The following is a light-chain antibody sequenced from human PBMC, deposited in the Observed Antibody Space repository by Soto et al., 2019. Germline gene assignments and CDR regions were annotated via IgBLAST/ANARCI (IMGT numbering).Light chain of an antibody. CDR1: QSISRNY. CDR3: PKYGSLVPGLT. CDR2: HGS. V-gene: IGKV3-20*01. Sequence: SVLTQSPGTLSLSPGERVTLSCRASQSISRNYLAWYQQKPGLAPRLIRYHGSRRAAGTPDRFSGSGSGPDFSLTLSRLAPDHFAVYSCPKYGSLVPGLTFGGGTKV. J-gene: IGKJ4*01.